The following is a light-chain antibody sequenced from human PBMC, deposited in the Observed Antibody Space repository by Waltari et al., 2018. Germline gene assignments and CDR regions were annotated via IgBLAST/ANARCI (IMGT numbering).Light chain of an antibody. V-gene: IGKV1-39*01. J-gene: IGKJ4*01. Sequence: DIQMTQSPSSLSASVGDRLTIPCRASQSISTFLNWYQQRPGKAPILLISDASILQSGVPSRFSGSGSGTDFTLTISSLQPEDFATYYCQQSSTSPPTFGGGTKVEIK. CDR2: DAS. CDR3: QQSSTSPPT. CDR1: QSISTF.